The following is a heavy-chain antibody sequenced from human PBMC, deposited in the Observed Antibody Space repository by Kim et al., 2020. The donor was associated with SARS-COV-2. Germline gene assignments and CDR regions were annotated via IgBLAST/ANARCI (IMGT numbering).Heavy chain of an antibody. D-gene: IGHD5-18*01. V-gene: IGHV4-59*09. J-gene: IGHJ6*02. Sequence: LKSRVTIPVDTSKHQFSLKLSSVPAADTAVYYCARGRWIQGYYYYGMDVWGQGTTVTVSS. CDR3: ARGRWIQGYYYYGMDV.